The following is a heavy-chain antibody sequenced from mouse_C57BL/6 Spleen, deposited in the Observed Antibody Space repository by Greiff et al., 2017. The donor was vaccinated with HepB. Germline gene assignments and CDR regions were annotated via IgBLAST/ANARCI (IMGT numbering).Heavy chain of an antibody. J-gene: IGHJ2*01. D-gene: IGHD1-1*01. Sequence: VQLQQSGAELVRPGASVKLSCKASGYTFTSYGIHWVKQRPGQGLEWIGDIDPTNGNTYYNQKFKGKATLTADKSSSTAYMELSSLTSEDSAVYFCARRGTTDFDYWGQGTTLTVSS. CDR2: IDPTNGNT. CDR1: GYTFTSYG. CDR3: ARRGTTDFDY. V-gene: IGHV1-81*01.